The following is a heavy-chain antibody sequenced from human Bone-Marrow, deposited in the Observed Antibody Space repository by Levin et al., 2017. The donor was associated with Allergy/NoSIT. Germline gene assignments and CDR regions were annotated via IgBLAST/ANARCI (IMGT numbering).Heavy chain of an antibody. CDR3: ARGIASGGKTYYYYYMDV. Sequence: ASVKVSCKASGYIFTDYYMHWVRQAPGQGLEWMGWINPNTGGTSYSQNFQGRVTMTRGTSISTAYMDLSSLRSDDTAVYYCARGIASGGKTYYYYYMDVWGRGTTVAVSS. CDR2: INPNTGGT. J-gene: IGHJ6*03. V-gene: IGHV1-2*02. D-gene: IGHD6-13*01. CDR1: GYIFTDYY.